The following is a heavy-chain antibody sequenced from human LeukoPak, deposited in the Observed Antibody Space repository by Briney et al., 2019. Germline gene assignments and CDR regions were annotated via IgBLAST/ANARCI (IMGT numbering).Heavy chain of an antibody. CDR3: ARLYGRVATQLFDY. J-gene: IGHJ4*02. V-gene: IGHV1-18*04. CDR1: GYTLTGYY. D-gene: IGHD5-12*01. Sequence: ASVKVSCKASGYTLTGYYMHWVRQAPGQGLEWMGWISAYNGNTNYAQKFQGRVTLTTDTSTSTAYMELSSLRSDDPAVYYCARLYGRVATQLFDYWGQGTQVTVSS. CDR2: ISAYNGNT.